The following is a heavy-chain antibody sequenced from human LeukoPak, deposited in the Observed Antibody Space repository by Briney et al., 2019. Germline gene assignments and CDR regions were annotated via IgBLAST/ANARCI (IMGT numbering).Heavy chain of an antibody. Sequence: GGSLRLSCAACGFTFSSYSMHWVRQAPGKGLEYVSGISSNGGSTYYSNSVKSRFTISRDNSKNTLYLQMNNLRAEDMAVYYCAREYSSSSVDYSDQGTLVTVSS. CDR3: AREYSSSSVDY. D-gene: IGHD6-6*01. J-gene: IGHJ4*02. CDR1: GFTFSSYS. CDR2: ISSNGGST. V-gene: IGHV3-64*01.